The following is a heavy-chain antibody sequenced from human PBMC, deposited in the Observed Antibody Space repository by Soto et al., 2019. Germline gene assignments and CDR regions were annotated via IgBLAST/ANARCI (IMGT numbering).Heavy chain of an antibody. CDR3: ARASYGDYVKVDY. CDR1: GGTFSSYT. D-gene: IGHD4-17*01. CDR2: IIPILGIA. Sequence: QVQLVQSGAEVKKPGSSVKVSCKASGGTFSSYTISWVRQAPGQGLEWMGRIIPILGIANYAQKFQGRVTINADKSTSTAYMELSSLRSEDTAVYYCARASYGDYVKVDYWGQGTLVTVSS. V-gene: IGHV1-69*02. J-gene: IGHJ4*02.